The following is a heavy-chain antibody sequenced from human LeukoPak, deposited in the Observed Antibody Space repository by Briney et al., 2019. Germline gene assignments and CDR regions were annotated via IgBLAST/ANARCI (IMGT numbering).Heavy chain of an antibody. CDR2: ITSRSDI. J-gene: IGHJ4*02. Sequence: GGSLRLSCAASGFTFSTYTMNWVRQASGKGLEWVSSITSRSDIYYADSVRGRFTISRDNAKNSLYLQMNSLRAEDTAVYYCARDPAPEDNWGQGTLVTVSS. V-gene: IGHV3-21*01. CDR1: GFTFSTYT. D-gene: IGHD1-14*01. CDR3: ARDPAPEDN.